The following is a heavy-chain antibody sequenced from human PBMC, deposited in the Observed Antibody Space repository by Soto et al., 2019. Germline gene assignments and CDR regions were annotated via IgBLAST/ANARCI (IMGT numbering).Heavy chain of an antibody. D-gene: IGHD3-10*01. J-gene: IGHJ4*02. CDR3: ARVRYGSGSRGPEGYYFDY. CDR2: ISSSGSTI. Sequence: GGSLRLSCAASGFTFSDYYMSWIRQAPGKGLEWVSYISSSGSTIYYADSVKGRFTISRDNAKNSLYLQMNSLRAEDTAVYYCARVRYGSGSRGPEGYYFDYWGQGTLVTVSS. CDR1: GFTFSDYY. V-gene: IGHV3-11*01.